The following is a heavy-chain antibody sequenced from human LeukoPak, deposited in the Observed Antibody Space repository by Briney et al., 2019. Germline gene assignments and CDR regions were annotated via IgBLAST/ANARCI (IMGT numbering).Heavy chain of an antibody. V-gene: IGHV3-15*01. CDR2: IKSKTDGGIT. CDR1: GFTFSNAW. J-gene: IGHJ4*02. D-gene: IGHD1-26*01. CDR3: TTLQATF. Sequence: GGSLRLSCAASGFTFSNAWMSWVRQAPGKGLEWVGRIKSKTDGGITDYAAPVKGRFTISRDDSKNTLYLQMNSLKTEDTAVYYCTTLQATFWGQGTLVTVSS.